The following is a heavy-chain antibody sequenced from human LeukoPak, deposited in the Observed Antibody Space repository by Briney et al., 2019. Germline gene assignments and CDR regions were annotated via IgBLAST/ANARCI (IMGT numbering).Heavy chain of an antibody. J-gene: IGHJ4*02. V-gene: IGHV3-7*01. CDR3: ARLGGSYYTY. CDR1: GFAFSSYW. Sequence: GGSLRLSCVAPGFAFSSYWMSWVRQAPGKGLEWVANIKQDGGEKYYVDSVKGRFTISRDNAKNSLFLQMNSLRAEDTAVYYCARLGGSYYTYWGQGTLVTVSS. CDR2: IKQDGGEK. D-gene: IGHD1-26*01.